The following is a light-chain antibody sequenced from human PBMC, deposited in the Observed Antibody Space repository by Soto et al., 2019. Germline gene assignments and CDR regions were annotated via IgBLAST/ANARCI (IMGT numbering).Light chain of an antibody. CDR2: GAS. V-gene: IGKV3-15*01. CDR3: QQYNNWPPIT. J-gene: IGKJ5*01. Sequence: IVMTQAPATLSVSPGERATLSCRGSQSVSSNLAWYQQKPGQAPRLLIYGASSRATGIPARFSGSGSGTEFTLTISSLQSEDFAAYFCQQYNNWPPITFGRGTRLEIK. CDR1: QSVSSN.